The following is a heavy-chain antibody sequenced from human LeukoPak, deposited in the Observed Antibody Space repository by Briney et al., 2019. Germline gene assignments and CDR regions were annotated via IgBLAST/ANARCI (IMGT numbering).Heavy chain of an antibody. CDR3: ARVAGEASGYHPFDI. J-gene: IGHJ3*02. D-gene: IGHD3-22*01. V-gene: IGHV3-7*01. Sequence: GGSLSLSCAASGFIIFKSWMTWVRQAPGKGLERVAIIKQDASETYYLDSVKGRFTISRDNAKNSIYLHMTRLRVEDTAVYYCARVAGEASGYHPFDIWGQGTMVTASS. CDR2: IKQDASET. CDR1: GFIIFKSW.